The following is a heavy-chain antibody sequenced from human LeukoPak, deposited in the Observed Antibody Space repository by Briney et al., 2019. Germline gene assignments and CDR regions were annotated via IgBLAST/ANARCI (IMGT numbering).Heavy chain of an antibody. CDR3: ARDPPGDAFDI. Sequence: PSETLSLTCTVSGGSISSYYWSWIRQPPGKGLEWIGYIYYSGSTYYNPSLKSRVTISVDTSKNQFSLKLSSVTAADTAVYYCARDPPGDAFDIWGQGTMVTVSS. CDR1: GGSISSYY. J-gene: IGHJ3*02. V-gene: IGHV4-59*12. CDR2: IYYSGST.